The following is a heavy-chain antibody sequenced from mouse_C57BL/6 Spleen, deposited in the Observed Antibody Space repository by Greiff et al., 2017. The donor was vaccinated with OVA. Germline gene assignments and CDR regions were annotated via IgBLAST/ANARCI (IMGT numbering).Heavy chain of an antibody. Sequence: VQGVESGAELVKPGASVKISCKASGYAFSSYWMNWVKQRPGKGLEWIGQIYPGDGDTNYNGKFKGKATLTADKSSSTAYMQLSSLTSEDSAVYFCARDGSSDWYFDVWGTGTTVTVSS. D-gene: IGHD1-1*01. CDR2: IYPGDGDT. CDR3: ARDGSSDWYFDV. CDR1: GYAFSSYW. V-gene: IGHV1-80*01. J-gene: IGHJ1*03.